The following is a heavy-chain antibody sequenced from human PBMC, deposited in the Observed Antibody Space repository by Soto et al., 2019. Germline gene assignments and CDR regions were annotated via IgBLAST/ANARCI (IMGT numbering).Heavy chain of an antibody. J-gene: IGHJ1*01. CDR2: ISWYSGSI. CDR3: AKGVSYYDILTRYFQH. Sequence: EVQLVESGGGLVQPGRSLRLSCAASGFTLDDYAMHWVLQAPGKGLEWVSGISWYSGSIGYADSVKSRFTISRHHSKNSLYLHMNSLRAEDTALYYCAKGVSYYDILTRYFQHWGQGTLVTVSS. D-gene: IGHD3-9*01. CDR1: GFTLDDYA. V-gene: IGHV3-9*01.